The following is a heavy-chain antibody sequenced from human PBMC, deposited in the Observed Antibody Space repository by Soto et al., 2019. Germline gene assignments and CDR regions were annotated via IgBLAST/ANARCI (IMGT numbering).Heavy chain of an antibody. J-gene: IGHJ3*02. CDR3: ARGGGVGVAGSAAFDM. D-gene: IGHD3-3*01. CDR2: INPATGAA. CDR1: GYPVTAYY. Sequence: QLHLVQSGAVVKKPGASVTVSCSASGYPVTAYYMHWVRQAPGRGLEWMGGINPATGAAKYTQTLQGRVTMPMDTDTSTVFMELSVLPSEDTAVFYCARGGGVGVAGSAAFDMWGQGTLVTVSS. V-gene: IGHV1-2*02.